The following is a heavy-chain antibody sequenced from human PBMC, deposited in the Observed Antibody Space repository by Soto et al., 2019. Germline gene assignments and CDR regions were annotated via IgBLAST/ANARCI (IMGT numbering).Heavy chain of an antibody. CDR3: ASTVSGLDTRYYYYGMDV. V-gene: IGHV3-53*01. Sequence: GSLRLSCAASGFTVSSNYMSWVRQAPGKGLEWVSVIYSGGSTYYADSVKGRFTISRDNSKNTLYLQMNSLRAEDTAVYYCASTVSGLDTRYYYYGMDVWGKGTTVTVSA. J-gene: IGHJ6*04. D-gene: IGHD3-22*01. CDR2: IYSGGST. CDR1: GFTVSSNY.